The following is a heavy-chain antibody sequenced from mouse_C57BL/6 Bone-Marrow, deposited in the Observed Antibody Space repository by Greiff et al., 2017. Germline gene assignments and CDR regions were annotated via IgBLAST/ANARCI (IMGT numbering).Heavy chain of an antibody. Sequence: EVHLVASGGGLVKPGGSLKLSCAASGFTFSDYGMHWVRQAPEKGLEWVAYISSGSSTIYYADTVKGRFTISRDNAKNTLFLQMTSLRSEDTAMYYCARNNGSSFRYFDVWGTGTTVTVSS. CDR3: ARNNGSSFRYFDV. J-gene: IGHJ1*03. V-gene: IGHV5-17*01. D-gene: IGHD1-1*01. CDR2: ISSGSSTI. CDR1: GFTFSDYG.